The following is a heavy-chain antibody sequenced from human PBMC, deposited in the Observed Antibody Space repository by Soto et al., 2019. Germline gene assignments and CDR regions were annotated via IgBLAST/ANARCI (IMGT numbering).Heavy chain of an antibody. Sequence: GGSLRLSCAASGFAFSNYAMSWVRQAPGVGLEWVSTISESGVTTYYADSVKGQFTISRDDSKNIVHLQMNSLRAEDTAIYFCAKKYGYSVTYFDYWGQGSLVTVSS. D-gene: IGHD2-2*03. V-gene: IGHV3-23*01. CDR3: AKKYGYSVTYFDY. CDR1: GFAFSNYA. J-gene: IGHJ4*02. CDR2: ISESGVTT.